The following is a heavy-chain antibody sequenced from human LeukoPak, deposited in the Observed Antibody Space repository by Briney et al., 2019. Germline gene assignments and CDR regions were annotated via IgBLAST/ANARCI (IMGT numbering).Heavy chain of an antibody. Sequence: GGSLRLSRAASGFTFSNYGMHWVRQAPGKGLEWVAFIRYDGSNKYYADSVKGRFTISRDNSKNTLYLQMNSLRAEDTAVYYCAKCGGTYGSSWYYPPDYWGQGTLVTVSS. CDR3: AKCGGTYGSSWYYPPDY. CDR1: GFTFSNYG. V-gene: IGHV3-30*02. J-gene: IGHJ4*02. D-gene: IGHD6-13*01. CDR2: IRYDGSNK.